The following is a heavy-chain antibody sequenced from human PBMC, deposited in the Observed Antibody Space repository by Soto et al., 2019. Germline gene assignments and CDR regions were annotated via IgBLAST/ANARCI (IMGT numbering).Heavy chain of an antibody. V-gene: IGHV3-21*01. D-gene: IGHD2-2*01. CDR2: ISSSSSYI. Sequence: LRLSCAASGFTFSSYSMNWVRQAPGKGLEWVSSISSSSSYIYYADSVKGRFTISRDNAKNSLYLQMNSLRAEDTAVYYCASQGRYQLLPENYWGQGTLVTVSS. CDR1: GFTFSSYS. J-gene: IGHJ4*02. CDR3: ASQGRYQLLPENY.